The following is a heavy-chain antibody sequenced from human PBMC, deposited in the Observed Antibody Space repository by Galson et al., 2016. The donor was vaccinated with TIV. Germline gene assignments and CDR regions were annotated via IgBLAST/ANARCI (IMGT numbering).Heavy chain of an antibody. CDR2: ITGSGGST. J-gene: IGHJ3*02. CDR1: GFNFRNYA. D-gene: IGHD2/OR15-2a*01. Sequence: SLRLSCAASGFNFRNYAMDWVRQPPGKGLEWVSGITGSGGSTDYGVSVKGRFIVSRDNSKNTLYLQLNRLRADDTAEYYCVKVPFSTVLYVFDNWGQGTMVTVSS. V-gene: IGHV3-23*01. CDR3: VKVPFSTVLYVFDN.